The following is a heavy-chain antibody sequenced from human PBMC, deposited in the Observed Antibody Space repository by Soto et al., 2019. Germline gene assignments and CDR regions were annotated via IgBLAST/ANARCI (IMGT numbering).Heavy chain of an antibody. CDR2: INHSGST. V-gene: IGHV4-34*01. Sequence: QVQLQQWGAGLLKPSETLSLTCAVYGGSFSGYYWSWIRQPPGKGLEWIGEINHSGSTNYNPSLKSRVTISVDTSKNQFSLKLSSVTAAATAVYYCARDGYCSGGSCSPDYWGQGTLVTVSS. D-gene: IGHD2-15*01. CDR1: GGSFSGYY. J-gene: IGHJ4*02. CDR3: ARDGYCSGGSCSPDY.